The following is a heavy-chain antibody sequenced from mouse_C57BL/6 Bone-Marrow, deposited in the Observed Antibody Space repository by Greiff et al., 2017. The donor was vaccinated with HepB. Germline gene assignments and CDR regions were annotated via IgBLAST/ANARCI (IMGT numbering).Heavy chain of an antibody. Sequence: EVMLVESGGGLAQPGGSLKLSCAASGFTFSDYYMYWVRPTPEKRLEWVAYISNGGGSTYSPDTVKGRFTISRDNAKNTLYLQLSRLKSEGTAMYYCARHSKGGYYAMDYWGQGTSVTVSS. CDR3: ARHSKGGYYAMDY. CDR2: ISNGGGST. J-gene: IGHJ4*01. CDR1: GFTFSDYY. V-gene: IGHV5-12*01. D-gene: IGHD2-5*01.